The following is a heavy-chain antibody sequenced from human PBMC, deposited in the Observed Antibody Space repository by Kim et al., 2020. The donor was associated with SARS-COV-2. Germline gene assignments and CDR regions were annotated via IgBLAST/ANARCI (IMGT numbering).Heavy chain of an antibody. V-gene: IGHV4-39*07. Sequence: SLKSRVTISVDTSKNQFSLKLSSVTAADTAVYYCAVRGDYGIYYYYGMDVWGQGTTVTVSS. D-gene: IGHD2-21*02. CDR3: AVRGDYGIYYYYGMDV. J-gene: IGHJ6*02.